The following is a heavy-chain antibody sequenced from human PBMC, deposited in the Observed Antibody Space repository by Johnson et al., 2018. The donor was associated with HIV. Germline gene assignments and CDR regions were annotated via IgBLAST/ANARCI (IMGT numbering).Heavy chain of an antibody. CDR1: GFIFSSYW. D-gene: IGHD5-24*01. CDR2: IYSGGTT. J-gene: IGHJ3*02. CDR3: ARACRDGYTCDAFDI. V-gene: IGHV3-66*01. Sequence: EVQLVESGGGLVQPGGSLRLSCAASGFIFSSYWMSWVRQAPGKGLEWVSVIYSGGTTYYADSVKGRFTISRDNSKNTLYLQMNSLRAEDTAVYYCARACRDGYTCDAFDIWGQGTMVTVSS.